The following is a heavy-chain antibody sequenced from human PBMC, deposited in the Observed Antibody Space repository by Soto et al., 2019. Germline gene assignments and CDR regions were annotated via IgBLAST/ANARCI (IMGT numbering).Heavy chain of an antibody. CDR3: ARAGSRIQLWLIDY. CDR2: IYYSGST. J-gene: IGHJ4*02. D-gene: IGHD5-18*01. V-gene: IGHV4-61*01. CDR1: GGSVSSGSYY. Sequence: QVQLQESGPGLVKPSETLSLTCTVSGGSVSSGSYYWSWIRQPPGKGLEWIGYIYYSGSTNYNPSIKSRVPISVDTSKNQSSLQLSSVTAADTAVYYCARAGSRIQLWLIDYWGQGTLVTVSS.